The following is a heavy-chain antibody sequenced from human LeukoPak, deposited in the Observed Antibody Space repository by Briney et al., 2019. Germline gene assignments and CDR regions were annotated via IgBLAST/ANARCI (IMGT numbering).Heavy chain of an antibody. V-gene: IGHV1-18*01. Sequence: ASVKVSCKASGYTFTNYGISWVRQAPGQGLEWMGWISTYNGHTNYAQILQGRVTMTTDTSTSTAYMELRSLRSDDTAVYYCAKKGATGTSDYWGQGTLVTVSS. CDR2: ISTYNGHT. D-gene: IGHD6-13*01. CDR3: AKKGATGTSDY. CDR1: GYTFTNYG. J-gene: IGHJ4*02.